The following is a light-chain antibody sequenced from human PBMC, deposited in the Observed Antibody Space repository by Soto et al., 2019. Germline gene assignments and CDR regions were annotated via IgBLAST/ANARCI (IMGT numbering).Light chain of an antibody. V-gene: IGKV3-15*01. Sequence: EIVMTQSPATLSVSPGERATLSCRASQSVSINLAWYQQKPGQAPRLLIYGASTRATGIPARFSGSGSGTEFALSVSSLQSKDFAVYYCQQYNNWPLTFGGGTKVEIK. CDR3: QQYNNWPLT. CDR1: QSVSIN. J-gene: IGKJ4*01. CDR2: GAS.